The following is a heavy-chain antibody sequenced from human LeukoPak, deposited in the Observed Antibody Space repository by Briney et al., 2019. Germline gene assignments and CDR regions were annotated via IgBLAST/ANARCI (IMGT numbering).Heavy chain of an antibody. CDR2: ISWNSGSI. J-gene: IGHJ4*02. D-gene: IGHD4-11*01. V-gene: IGHV3-9*01. Sequence: GRSLRLSCAASGFTFDDYAMHWVRQAPGKGLEWVSGISWNSGSIGYADSVKGRFTISRDNAKNSLYLQMNSLRAEDTAVYYCASNGIWGQGTLVTVSS. CDR3: ASNGI. CDR1: GFTFDDYA.